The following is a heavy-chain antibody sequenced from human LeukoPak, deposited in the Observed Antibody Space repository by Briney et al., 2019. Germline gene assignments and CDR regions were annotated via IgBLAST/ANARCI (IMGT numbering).Heavy chain of an antibody. CDR1: GFTFDDYG. CDR2: IDWNGGRT. Sequence: PGGSLRLSCAASGFTFDDYGMSWVRQGPGKGLEWVSGIDWNGGRTGYADSVKGRFTISRDNSKNSLYLQMNSVRAEDTALYYCARVWKQLWSNCFDTWGQGTLVTVSS. CDR3: ARVWKQLWSNCFDT. V-gene: IGHV3-20*04. D-gene: IGHD5-18*01. J-gene: IGHJ5*02.